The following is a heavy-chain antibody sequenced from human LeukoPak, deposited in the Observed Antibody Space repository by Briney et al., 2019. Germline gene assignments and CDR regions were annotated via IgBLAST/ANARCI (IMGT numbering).Heavy chain of an antibody. V-gene: IGHV3-43*02. CDR1: GFIFDNYA. J-gene: IGHJ4*02. D-gene: IGHD6-19*01. CDR2: ISGDGGST. Sequence: GGSLRLSFAAPGFIFDNYAIHWGRHAPGKGLEWGSLISGDGGSTFYADSVRGRFTISRDNTRKSLSLQMISLRSEDTALYYCARESETSGWYDYWGQGALVTVSS. CDR3: ARESETSGWYDY.